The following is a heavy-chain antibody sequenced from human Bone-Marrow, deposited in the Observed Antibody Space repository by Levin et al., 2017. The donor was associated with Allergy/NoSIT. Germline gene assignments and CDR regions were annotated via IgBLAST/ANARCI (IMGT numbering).Heavy chain of an antibody. V-gene: IGHV1-2*02. CDR1: GYTFTGYY. CDR2: INPNSGGT. CDR3: ARGPIRRYCTNGVCFGHYGMDV. J-gene: IGHJ6*02. Sequence: VASVKVSCKASGYTFTGYYMHWVRQAPGQGLEWMGWINPNSGGTNYAQKFQGRVTMTRDTSISTAYMELSRLRSDDTAVYYCARGPIRRYCTNGVCFGHYGMDVWGQGTTVTVSS. D-gene: IGHD2-8*01.